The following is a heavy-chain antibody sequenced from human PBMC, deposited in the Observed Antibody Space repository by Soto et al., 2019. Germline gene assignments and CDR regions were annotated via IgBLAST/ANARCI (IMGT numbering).Heavy chain of an antibody. CDR2: IYYSGST. D-gene: IGHD6-13*01. V-gene: IGHV4-39*01. CDR1: GGSISSSSYY. CDR3: ARLDSSSWPFDY. J-gene: IGHJ4*02. Sequence: QLQLQESGPGLVKPSETLSLTCTVSGGSISSSSYYWGWIRQPPGKGLEWIGSIYYSGSTYYNPSLKSRVTISVDTTKNRFSLKLSSVTAADTAVYYCARLDSSSWPFDYWGQGTLVTVSS.